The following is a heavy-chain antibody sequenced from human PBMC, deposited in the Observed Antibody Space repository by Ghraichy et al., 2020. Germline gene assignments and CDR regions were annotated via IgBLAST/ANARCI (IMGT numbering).Heavy chain of an antibody. D-gene: IGHD6-19*01. V-gene: IGHV1-18*04. CDR3: ARDVRVAGTLDY. J-gene: IGHJ4*02. CDR2: ISANNGNT. CDR1: GYTFTSYG. Sequence: ASVKVSCKASGYTFTSYGISWVRQAPGQGLEWMGWISANNGNTNYARKLQGRVTMTTDTSTSTAYMEMRSLRSDDTAVYYCARDVRVAGTLDYWGQGTLVTVSS.